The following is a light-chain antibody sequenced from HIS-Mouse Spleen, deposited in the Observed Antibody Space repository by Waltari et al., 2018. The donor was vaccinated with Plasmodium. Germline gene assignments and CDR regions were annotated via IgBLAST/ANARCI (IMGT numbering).Light chain of an antibody. V-gene: IGLV2-23*03. CDR3: CSYAGSSTFVV. Sequence: QSALTQPASVSGSPGQSITISCTGTSSDVGSYNLVSWYQQHPGKAPKLMIYEGRKRPPGVSNRFSGSTSGNTSSLTISGLQAEDEADYYCCSYAGSSTFVVFGGGTKLTVL. CDR2: EGR. CDR1: SSDVGSYNL. J-gene: IGLJ2*01.